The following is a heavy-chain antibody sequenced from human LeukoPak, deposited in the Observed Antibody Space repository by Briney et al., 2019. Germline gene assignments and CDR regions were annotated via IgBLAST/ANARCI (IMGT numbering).Heavy chain of an antibody. D-gene: IGHD1-14*01. CDR2: TYYSGST. J-gene: IGHJ4*02. CDR3: ARGGTTVPVFNY. CDR1: GGSISSGAYY. V-gene: IGHV4-31*03. Sequence: SETLSLTCSVSGGSISSGAYYWSWIRQHPGKGLEWIGYTYYSGSTYYNPSLKSRIDISVDTSKDRFSLKLSSVTAADTAVYYCARGGTTVPVFNYWGQGILVTVSS.